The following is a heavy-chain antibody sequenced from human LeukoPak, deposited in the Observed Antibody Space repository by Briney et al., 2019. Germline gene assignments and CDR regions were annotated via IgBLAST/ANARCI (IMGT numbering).Heavy chain of an antibody. CDR2: ISWNSGSI. CDR1: GFTFDDYA. Sequence: GRSLRLSCAASGFTFDDYAMHWVRQAPGKGLEWVSGISWNSGSIGYADSVKGRFTISRDNSKNTLYLQMSSLRAEDTALYYCAKDQAGAILYFDYWGQGALVSASS. CDR3: AKDQAGAILYFDY. D-gene: IGHD1-26*01. V-gene: IGHV3-9*01. J-gene: IGHJ4*02.